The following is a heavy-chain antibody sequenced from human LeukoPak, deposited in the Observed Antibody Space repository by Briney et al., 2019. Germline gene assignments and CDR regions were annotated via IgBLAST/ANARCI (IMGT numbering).Heavy chain of an antibody. CDR3: AKDSHWILFDD. V-gene: IGHV3-23*01. D-gene: IGHD2-2*03. Sequence: GGTLRLACSASGFTFTTYGLNWVRQAPGKGLEWVSGIGGSGTRTYYADSVKGRFTISRDNSKNTLYLQMNSLRDEDTAVYYCAKDSHWILFDDWGQGTLVTVSS. CDR1: GFTFTTYG. J-gene: IGHJ4*02. CDR2: IGGSGTRT.